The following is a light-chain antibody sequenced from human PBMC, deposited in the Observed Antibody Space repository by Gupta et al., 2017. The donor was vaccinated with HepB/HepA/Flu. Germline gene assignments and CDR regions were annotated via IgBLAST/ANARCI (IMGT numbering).Light chain of an antibody. V-gene: IGKV3-15*01. J-gene: IGKJ3*01. CDR1: QSIDNN. CDR2: GAS. Sequence: EIVMTQSPATLSISPGDRATLSCRASQSIDNNLAWYQQNPGLPPRLLIYGASTRATGVPARFSGSGSETEFTLSVSSLQSEDSAVYYCQQYNNWRFTFGPGTKVDIK. CDR3: QQYNNWRFT.